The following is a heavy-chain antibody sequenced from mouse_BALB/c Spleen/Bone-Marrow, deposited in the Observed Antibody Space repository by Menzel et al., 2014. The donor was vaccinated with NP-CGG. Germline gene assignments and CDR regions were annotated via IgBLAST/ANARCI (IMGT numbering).Heavy chain of an antibody. D-gene: IGHD2-4*01. CDR3: ARFPYDYGGGDY. V-gene: IGHV14-3*02. CDR2: IDPANGNT. CDR1: GFNIKDTY. Sequence: VQLQHSGAELVKPGASVKLSCTASGFNIKDTYMHWVKQRPEQGLEWIGRIDPANGNTKYDPKFQGKATITADTSSNTAYLQLSSLTSEDTAVYYCARFPYDYGGGDYWGQGTTLTVS. J-gene: IGHJ2*01.